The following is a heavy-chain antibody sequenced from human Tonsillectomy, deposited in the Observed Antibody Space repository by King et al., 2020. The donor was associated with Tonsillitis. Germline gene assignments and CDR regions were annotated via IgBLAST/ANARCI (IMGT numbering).Heavy chain of an antibody. J-gene: IGHJ4*02. D-gene: IGHD5-18*01. Sequence: VQLQESGPGLVKPSETLSLTCTVSGGSISSYYWSWIRQPPGKGLEWIGYIYYSGSTNYNPSLKSRVTISVDTSKNQFSLMLTSVTAADTAVYYCARNGGYSYALDYWGQGTLVTVSS. CDR3: ARNGGYSYALDY. CDR1: GGSISSYY. CDR2: IYYSGST. V-gene: IGHV4-59*01.